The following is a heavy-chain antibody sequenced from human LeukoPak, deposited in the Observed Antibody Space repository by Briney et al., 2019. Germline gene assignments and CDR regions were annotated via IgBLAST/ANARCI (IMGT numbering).Heavy chain of an antibody. V-gene: IGHV1-2*02. D-gene: IGHD6-6*01. CDR3: ARDEGFYSTSSFYYFDY. CDR1: GYTFTGYY. Sequence: ASVKVSCKASGYTFTGYYMHWVRQAPGQGLEWMGWINPNSGGTNYAQKFQGRVTMTRDTSISTAYMELSGLRSDDTAVYYCARDEGFYSTSSFYYFDYWGQGTLVTVSS. J-gene: IGHJ4*02. CDR2: INPNSGGT.